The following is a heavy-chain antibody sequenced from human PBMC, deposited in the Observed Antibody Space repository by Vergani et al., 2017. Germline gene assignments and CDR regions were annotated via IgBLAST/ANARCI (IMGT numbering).Heavy chain of an antibody. Sequence: EVQLLQSEGAVVQPGGSLRLSCVASGFTFSSLAMSWVRQGHGQGLEWFSSIKNTGDSTHYADSVKGRFTISRDNSKNTLYLQMNSLKVEDTAVYYCGRGSDNYNWCQGTLVTVSS. J-gene: IGHJ4*02. CDR3: GRGSDNYN. CDR2: IKNTGDST. D-gene: IGHD5-24*01. CDR1: GFTFSSLA. V-gene: IGHV3-23*01.